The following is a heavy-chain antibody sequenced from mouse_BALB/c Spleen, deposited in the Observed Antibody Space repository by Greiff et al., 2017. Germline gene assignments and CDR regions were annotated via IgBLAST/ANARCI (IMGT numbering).Heavy chain of an antibody. CDR2: ISSGGSYT. V-gene: IGHV5-6*01. J-gene: IGHJ4*01. CDR3: ARLLSDAMDY. D-gene: IGHD1-1*02. CDR1: GFTFSSYG. Sequence: EVMLVESGGDLVKPGGSLKLSCAASGFTFSSYGMSWVRQTPDKRLEWVATISSGGSYTYYPDSVKGRFTISRDNAKNTLYLQMSSLKSEDTAMYYCARLLSDAMDYWGQGTSVTVSS.